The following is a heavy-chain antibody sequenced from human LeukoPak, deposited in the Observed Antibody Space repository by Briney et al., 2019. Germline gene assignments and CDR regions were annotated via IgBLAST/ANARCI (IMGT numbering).Heavy chain of an antibody. CDR1: GGSFSGYY. D-gene: IGHD6-13*01. CDR2: INHSGST. V-gene: IGHV4-34*01. J-gene: IGHJ2*01. Sequence: PSETLSLTCAVYGGSFSGYYWSRIRQPPGKGLEWIGEINHSGSTNYNPSLKSRVTISVDTSKNQFSLKLSSVTAADTAVYYCARVYYSNSYDYWYFDLWGRGTLVTVSS. CDR3: ARVYYSNSYDYWYFDL.